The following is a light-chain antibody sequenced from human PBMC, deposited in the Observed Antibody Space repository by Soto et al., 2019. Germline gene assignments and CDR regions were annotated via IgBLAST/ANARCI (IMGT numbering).Light chain of an antibody. CDR2: GAS. CDR3: QQYGSSPRT. J-gene: IGKJ1*01. CDR1: QNISNTY. V-gene: IGKV3-20*01. Sequence: EIVLTQSPGTLSLSPGETATLSCRASQNISNTYLAWYQQKPGQAPRLLIYGASTRATGIPGRFSGSGSGTDFTLTVNRLEPEDFAVYYCQQYGSSPRTFGQGTKVEI.